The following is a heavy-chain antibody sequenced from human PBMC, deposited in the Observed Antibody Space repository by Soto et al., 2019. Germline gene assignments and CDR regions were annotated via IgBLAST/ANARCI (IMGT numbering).Heavy chain of an antibody. D-gene: IGHD6-19*01. Sequence: ASVKVSCKASGYTFSNFAMHWVRQAPGQRLEWMGWISADNGNTKYSQKLQGRVTITTDTSTSTAYMELRSLRSDDTAVYYCARDLSMQWLEPAIFDYWGQGTLVTVSS. V-gene: IGHV1-3*01. CDR1: GYTFSNFA. J-gene: IGHJ4*02. CDR2: ISADNGNT. CDR3: ARDLSMQWLEPAIFDY.